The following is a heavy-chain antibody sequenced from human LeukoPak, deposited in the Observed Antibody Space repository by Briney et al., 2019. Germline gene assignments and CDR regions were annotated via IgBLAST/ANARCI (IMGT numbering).Heavy chain of an antibody. CDR1: GFTFSSYS. V-gene: IGHV3-21*01. J-gene: IGHJ4*02. D-gene: IGHD5-24*01. CDR3: AREMQSIDGYNNFDY. Sequence: PGGSLRLSCAASGFTFSSYSMNWVRQAPGKGLEWVSSISSSSSYIYYADSVKGRFTISRDSAKNSLYLQMNSLRAEDTAVYYCAREMQSIDGYNNFDYWGQGTLVTVSS. CDR2: ISSSSSYI.